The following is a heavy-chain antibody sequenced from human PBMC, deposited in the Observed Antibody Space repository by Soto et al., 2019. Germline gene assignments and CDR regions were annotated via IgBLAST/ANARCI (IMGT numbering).Heavy chain of an antibody. CDR3: ARSYRRYCSGGSCYSYYYYYMDV. D-gene: IGHD2-15*01. Sequence: SETLSLTCTVSGCSISSYYWSWIRQPPGKGLEWIGYIYYSGSTNYNPSLKSRVTISVDTSKNQFSLKLSSVTAADTAVYYCARSYRRYCSGGSCYSYYYYYMDVWGKGTTVTVSS. CDR1: GCSISSYY. J-gene: IGHJ6*03. CDR2: IYYSGST. V-gene: IGHV4-59*01.